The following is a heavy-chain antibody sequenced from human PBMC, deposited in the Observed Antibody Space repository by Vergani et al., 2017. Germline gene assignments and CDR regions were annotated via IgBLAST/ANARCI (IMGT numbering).Heavy chain of an antibody. CDR3: ARDRYCSSTSCLPYYYYYMDV. Sequence: QVQLQQWGAGLLKPSETLSLTCAVYGGSFSGYYWSWIRQPPGKGLEWIGEINHSGSTNYNPSLKSRVTISVDTSKNQFSLKLSSVTAADTAVYYCARDRYCSSTSCLPYYYYYMDVWGKGTTVTVSS. J-gene: IGHJ6*03. CDR1: GGSFSGYY. V-gene: IGHV4-34*01. CDR2: INHSGST. D-gene: IGHD2-2*01.